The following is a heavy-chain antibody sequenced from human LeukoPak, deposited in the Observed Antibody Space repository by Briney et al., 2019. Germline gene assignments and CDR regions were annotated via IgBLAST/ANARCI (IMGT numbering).Heavy chain of an antibody. CDR3: ARHSGGHSGYDEDYYYYYGMDV. V-gene: IGHV4-59*08. J-gene: IGHJ6*02. CDR2: IHYTGIT. Sequence: SETLSLTCTVSGDSINYYYWSWIRQSPGKGLEWLGYIHYTGITNYNPSLKSRVTISVDTSKSQVSLKLTSVTAADTAVYYCARHSGGHSGYDEDYYYYYGMDVWGQGTTVTVSS. CDR1: GDSINYYY. D-gene: IGHD5-12*01.